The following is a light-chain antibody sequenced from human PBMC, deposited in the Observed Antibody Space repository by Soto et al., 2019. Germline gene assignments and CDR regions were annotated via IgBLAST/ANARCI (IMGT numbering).Light chain of an antibody. CDR3: QQYNNWPWT. CDR2: DAS. Sequence: DIQMTHSPSPPSAPVGDRNTITCQASQDINNYLNWYQQKPGRAPKLLIYDASNLEAGVPSRFSGSGSGTEFTLTISSLQSEDFAVYYCQQYNNWPWTFGQGTKVDIK. J-gene: IGKJ1*01. CDR1: QDINNY. V-gene: IGKV1-33*01.